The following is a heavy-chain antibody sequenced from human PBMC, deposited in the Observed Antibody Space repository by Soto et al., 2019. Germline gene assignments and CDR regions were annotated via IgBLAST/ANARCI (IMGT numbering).Heavy chain of an antibody. J-gene: IGHJ3*02. V-gene: IGHV4-61*01. Sequence: PSETLSLTCTVSGDSVTTGSYYWTWIRQPPGKGLEWIGYIYYSGSTNYNPSLESRVTISVDTSKNQFSLKLSSVTAADTAVYYCARVVPAASHAFDIWGQGTMVTVSS. CDR2: IYYSGST. CDR3: ARVVPAASHAFDI. CDR1: GDSVTTGSYY. D-gene: IGHD2-2*01.